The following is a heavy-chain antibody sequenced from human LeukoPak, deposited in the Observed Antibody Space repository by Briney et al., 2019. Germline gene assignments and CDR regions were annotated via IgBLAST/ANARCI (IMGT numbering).Heavy chain of an antibody. CDR2: VYYNGST. Sequence: PSENLSLTCSVSGASISTLYWSWIRQPPGKGLEWIGYVYYNGSTNYNPSLKSRVTIFPDTSKNQFSLRLTSVTAADTAVYYCARHGVYSSSSYFDYLGQGTLVAGSS. CDR3: ARHGVYSSSSYFDY. V-gene: IGHV4-59*08. D-gene: IGHD6-6*01. CDR1: GASISTLY. J-gene: IGHJ4*02.